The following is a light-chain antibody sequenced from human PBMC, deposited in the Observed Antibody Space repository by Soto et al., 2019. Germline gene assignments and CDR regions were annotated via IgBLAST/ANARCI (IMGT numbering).Light chain of an antibody. V-gene: IGKV3-20*01. J-gene: IGKJ4*01. CDR2: GAS. CDR1: QSVGRNY. CDR3: QQYASSPLT. Sequence: EIVLTQSPGTLSVSPGERATLSCSASQSVGRNYLAWYQQKPGQAPRLIIYGASSTATGITDRFSGSGSGPDVTLSISRLEPEDVAVYYCQQYASSPLTFGGGTKVETK.